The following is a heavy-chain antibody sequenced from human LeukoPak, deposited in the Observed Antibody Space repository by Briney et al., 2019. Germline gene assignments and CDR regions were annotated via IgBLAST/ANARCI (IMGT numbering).Heavy chain of an antibody. CDR3: ARGGYDSSGNYIDTFDY. V-gene: IGHV3-74*01. D-gene: IGHD3-22*01. CDR2: INTDGSNT. J-gene: IGHJ4*02. CDR1: GFTFKTYW. Sequence: GGSLRLSCAASGFTFKTYWMFWVRQAPGKGLVWVSRINTDGSNTVNSDSVKGRFTISRDNAKNTLYLQMNSLRADDTAVYYCARGGYDSSGNYIDTFDYWGQGTLVIVSS.